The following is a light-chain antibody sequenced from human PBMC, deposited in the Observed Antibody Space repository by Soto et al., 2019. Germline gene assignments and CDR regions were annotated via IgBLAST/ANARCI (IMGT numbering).Light chain of an antibody. Sequence: QSVLTQPPSASGTPGQRVTISCSGSSSNIGSNTVNWYQQLPGTAPKLLIYSNNQRPSGVPDRFSGSKSGTSASLAISGLQSEDEADDYCAAWDDSLNGLVVFGGGTKVTVL. CDR2: SNN. CDR3: AAWDDSLNGLVV. J-gene: IGLJ2*01. CDR1: SSNIGSNT. V-gene: IGLV1-44*01.